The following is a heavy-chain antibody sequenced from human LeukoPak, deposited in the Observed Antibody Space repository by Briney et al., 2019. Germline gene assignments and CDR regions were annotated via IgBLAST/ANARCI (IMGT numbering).Heavy chain of an antibody. D-gene: IGHD1-26*01. V-gene: IGHV1-2*02. CDR1: GYTFTGYY. CDR2: INPNSGGT. Sequence: GASVKVSCKASGYTFTGYYMHWLRQAPGQGLEWMGWINPNSGGTNYAQKFQGRVTMTRDTSISTAYMELSRLRSDDTAVYYCARDFSGSSNWFDPWGQGTLVTVSS. J-gene: IGHJ5*02. CDR3: ARDFSGSSNWFDP.